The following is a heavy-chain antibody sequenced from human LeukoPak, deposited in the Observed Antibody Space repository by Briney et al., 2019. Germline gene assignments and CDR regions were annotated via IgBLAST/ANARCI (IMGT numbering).Heavy chain of an antibody. CDR1: GGSISSYY. D-gene: IGHD3-9*01. Sequence: PSETLSLTCTVSGGSISSYYWSWIRQPPGKGLEWIGYIYYSGSTNYNPSLKGRVTISVDTSKNQFSLKLSSVTAADTAVYYCARLYYDILTGYLFDYWGQGTLVTVSS. J-gene: IGHJ4*02. V-gene: IGHV4-59*08. CDR2: IYYSGST. CDR3: ARLYYDILTGYLFDY.